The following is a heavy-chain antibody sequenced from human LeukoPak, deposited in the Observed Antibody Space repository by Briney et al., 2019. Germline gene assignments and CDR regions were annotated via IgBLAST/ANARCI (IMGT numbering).Heavy chain of an antibody. Sequence: TGGSLRLSCAASGFTFRNYGMHWVRQAPGKGLEWVAVISYDGSNKYYADSVKGRFTISRDNSKNTLYLQMNSLRAEDTAVYYCANQRIYGSGSYYNHNFLEYYFDYWGQGTLVTVSS. CDR2: ISYDGSNK. V-gene: IGHV3-30*18. J-gene: IGHJ4*02. D-gene: IGHD3-10*01. CDR3: ANQRIYGSGSYYNHNFLEYYFDY. CDR1: GFTFRNYG.